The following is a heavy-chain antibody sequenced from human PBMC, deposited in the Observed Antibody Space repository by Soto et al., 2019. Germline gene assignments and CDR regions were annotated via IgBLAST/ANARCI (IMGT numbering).Heavy chain of an antibody. CDR2: INHSGST. V-gene: IGHV4-34*01. CDR3: AREGIDYGDYGGNWFDP. D-gene: IGHD4-17*01. CDR1: GGSFSGYY. Sequence: SETLSLTCAVYGGSFSGYYWSWIRQPPGKGLEWIGEINHSGSTNYNPSLKSRVTISVDTSKNQFSLKLSSVTAADTAVYYCAREGIDYGDYGGNWFDPWGQGTLVTVSS. J-gene: IGHJ5*02.